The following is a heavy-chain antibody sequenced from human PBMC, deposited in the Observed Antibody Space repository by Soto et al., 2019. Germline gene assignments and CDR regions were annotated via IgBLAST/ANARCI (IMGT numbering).Heavy chain of an antibody. V-gene: IGHV3-23*01. Sequence: EVRLLESGGGLVQPGGSLRLSCVASGFTFSNYAMSWVRQAPGKGLEWVSVVTGRSSSTYYADSVEGRFIISRDNSRNTLFLQMNSLGAEDTAVYYCTKHLTSKKIQRRWADAFHIWGQGTILTVSS. CDR3: TKHLTSKKIQRRWADAFHI. CDR2: VTGRSSST. D-gene: IGHD2-2*01. CDR1: GFTFSNYA. J-gene: IGHJ3*02.